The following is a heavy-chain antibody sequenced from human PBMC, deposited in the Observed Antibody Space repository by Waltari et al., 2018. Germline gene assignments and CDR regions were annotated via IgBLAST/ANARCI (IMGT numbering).Heavy chain of an antibody. Sequence: QVQLVQSGAEVKKRGSSVKVSCKASGGTFSSYALSWVRQAPGQGLEWMGRIIPIFGTANYAQKFQGRVTFTADKSTSTAYMELSSLRSEDTAVYYCARGPVTRYYDSSGFDYWGQGTLVTVSS. J-gene: IGHJ4*02. CDR2: IIPIFGTA. V-gene: IGHV1-69*08. CDR3: ARGPVTRYYDSSGFDY. CDR1: GGTFSSYA. D-gene: IGHD3-22*01.